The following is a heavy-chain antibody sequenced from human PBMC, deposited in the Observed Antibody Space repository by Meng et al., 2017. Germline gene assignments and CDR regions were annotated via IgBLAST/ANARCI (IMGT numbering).Heavy chain of an antibody. D-gene: IGHD2-15*01. CDR3: ARLVAGTFGQLFDP. V-gene: IGHV7-4-1*02. CDR2: INTNTGNP. Sequence: QGQLVQSGFELKKPGASGKVSCKASGYTFTSYAMNWVRQAPGQGLEWMGWINTNTGNPTYAQGFTGRFVFSLDTSVSTAYLQISSLKAEDTAVYYCARLVAGTFGQLFDPWGQGTLVTVSS. J-gene: IGHJ5*02. CDR1: GYTFTSYA.